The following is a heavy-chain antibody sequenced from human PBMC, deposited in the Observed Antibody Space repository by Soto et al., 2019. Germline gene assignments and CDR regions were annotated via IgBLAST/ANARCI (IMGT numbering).Heavy chain of an antibody. Sequence: EVQLVESGGGLVQPGGSLRLSCAASGFTFNNFWMYWVRQTPEKGLVWVSGINSDGTTTIYADYVKGRFNISRDNAKNTLYLQMNSLTVEDTAIYYCVRDIRWGHGTLVTVSS. J-gene: IGHJ4*01. V-gene: IGHV3-74*01. CDR2: INSDGTTT. CDR3: VRDIR. CDR1: GFTFNNFW.